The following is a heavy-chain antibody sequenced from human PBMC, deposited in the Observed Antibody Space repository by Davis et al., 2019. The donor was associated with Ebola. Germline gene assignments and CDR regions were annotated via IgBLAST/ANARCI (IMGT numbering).Heavy chain of an antibody. D-gene: IGHD5-18*01. V-gene: IGHV3-73*01. CDR3: TSQNTAMVSFDY. CDR1: GFTFSGSA. Sequence: GESLKISCAASGFTFSGSAMHWVRQASGKGLEWVGRIRRKANSYATAYAASVKGRFTISRDDSKNTAYLQMNSLKTEDTAVYYCTSQNTAMVSFDYWGQGTLVSVSS. CDR2: IRRKANSYAT. J-gene: IGHJ4*02.